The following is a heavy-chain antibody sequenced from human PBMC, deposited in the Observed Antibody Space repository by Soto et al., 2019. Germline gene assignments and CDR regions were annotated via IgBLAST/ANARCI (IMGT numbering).Heavy chain of an antibody. CDR2: IKPDGSEK. J-gene: IGHJ4*02. Sequence: PGGSLRLSCAASGFIFSSFWMSWVRQAPGKGLEWVANIKPDGSEKYYVDSVRGRFTVSRDNAKNSQYLQMNSLRAEDTAVYYCAKTYNSPYFDYWGLGTLVTVSS. CDR1: GFIFSSFW. V-gene: IGHV3-7*01. CDR3: AKTYNSPYFDY. D-gene: IGHD1-1*01.